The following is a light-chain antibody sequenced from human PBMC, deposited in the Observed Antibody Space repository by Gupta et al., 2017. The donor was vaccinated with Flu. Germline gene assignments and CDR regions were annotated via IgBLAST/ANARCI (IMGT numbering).Light chain of an antibody. CDR2: KVS. Sequence: DVVMAPSPLSLPVTLGQPASIPCTSSQSLVYSDGRAYLGWYQQRPGQSPRRLIYKVSNRESGVPERFSGSGSDTDFTLNISRLQAEDFAVYYCMQSTGWPCAFGQGTKVEIK. CDR3: MQSTGWPCA. CDR1: QSLVYSDGRAY. V-gene: IGKV2-30*01. J-gene: IGKJ2*02.